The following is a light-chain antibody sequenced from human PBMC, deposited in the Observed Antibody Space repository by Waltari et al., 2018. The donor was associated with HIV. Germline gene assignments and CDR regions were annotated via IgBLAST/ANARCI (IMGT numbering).Light chain of an antibody. CDR3: QQYLRWPLT. V-gene: IGKV3-15*01. J-gene: IGKJ4*01. CDR2: WVS. CDR1: QSRSTN. Sequence: IVMTQSPATLSVSPGERATLSCRASQSRSTNVAWYQQKPGQPPRLLIYWVSTRATGISARFSGSGSRTEFTLTISSVQSEDFAVYYCQQYLRWPLTFGGGTKVEV.